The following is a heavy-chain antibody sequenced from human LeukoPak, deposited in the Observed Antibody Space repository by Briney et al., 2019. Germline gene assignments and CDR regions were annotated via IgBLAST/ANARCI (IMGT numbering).Heavy chain of an antibody. J-gene: IGHJ5*02. CDR3: ARAHRNTMVRGETGGRWFDP. Sequence: GASVKVSCKAFGYTFTGYYMHWVRQAPGQGLEWMGWINPNSGGTNYAQKFQGRVTMTRDTSISTAYMELSRLRSDDTAVYYCARAHRNTMVRGETGGRWFDPWGQGTLVTVSS. CDR1: GYTFTGYY. V-gene: IGHV1-2*02. D-gene: IGHD3-10*01. CDR2: INPNSGGT.